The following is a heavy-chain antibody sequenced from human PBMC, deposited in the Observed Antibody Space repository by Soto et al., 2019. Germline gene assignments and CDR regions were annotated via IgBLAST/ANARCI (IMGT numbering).Heavy chain of an antibody. J-gene: IGHJ4*02. Sequence: GGSLRLACAASGFTFSSYAMSWVRQAPGKGLEWVSAISGSGGSTYYADSVKGRFTISRDNSKNTLYLQMNSLRAEDTAVYYCAKDLSPDIVAVPAPFHYWGQGTLVTVS. CDR2: ISGSGGST. CDR3: AKDLSPDIVAVPAPFHY. V-gene: IGHV3-23*01. D-gene: IGHD2-2*01. CDR1: GFTFSSYA.